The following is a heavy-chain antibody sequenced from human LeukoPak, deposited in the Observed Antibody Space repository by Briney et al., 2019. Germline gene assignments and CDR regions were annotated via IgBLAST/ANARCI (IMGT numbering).Heavy chain of an antibody. Sequence: SETLSLTCTVSGGSISSGGYYWSWIRQHPGKGLEWIGYIYYSGSTYYNPSLKSRVTISVDTSKNQFSLKLSSVTAADTAVYYCARGLRYYDILTGYYTYYFDYWGQGTLVTVSS. V-gene: IGHV4-31*03. CDR1: GGSISSGGYY. D-gene: IGHD3-9*01. CDR3: ARGLRYYDILTGYYTYYFDY. J-gene: IGHJ4*02. CDR2: IYYSGST.